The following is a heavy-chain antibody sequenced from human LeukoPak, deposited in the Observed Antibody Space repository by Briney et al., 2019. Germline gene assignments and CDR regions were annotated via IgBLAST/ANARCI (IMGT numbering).Heavy chain of an antibody. CDR3: AKDIAQGYTFGSIEQDY. V-gene: IGHV3-23*01. Sequence: GGSLRLSCAGSGFTFSSYPMSWVRQAPGKGLQWVSAISNGGGSAYYAGSMKGRFTISRDNAKNMVYLQINSLRAEDTAIYYCAKDIAQGYTFGSIEQDYWGQGTLVTVSS. CDR1: GFTFSSYP. CDR2: ISNGGGSA. D-gene: IGHD5-18*01. J-gene: IGHJ4*02.